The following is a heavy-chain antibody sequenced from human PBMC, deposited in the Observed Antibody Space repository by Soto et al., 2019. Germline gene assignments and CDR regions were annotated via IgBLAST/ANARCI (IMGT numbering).Heavy chain of an antibody. CDR3: AHLTTGGFYFDY. J-gene: IGHJ4*02. Sequence: QITLKESGPTLVKPTQTLTLTCTFSGFSLRNSGVGVGWIRQPPGKALEWLALIHWDDDKRYSPSLKSRLTITKDTYKNQVVLTMTNMDPVDTATYYCAHLTTGGFYFDYWGQGTLVTVSS. CDR2: IHWDDDK. D-gene: IGHD4-17*01. V-gene: IGHV2-5*02. CDR1: GFSLRNSGVG.